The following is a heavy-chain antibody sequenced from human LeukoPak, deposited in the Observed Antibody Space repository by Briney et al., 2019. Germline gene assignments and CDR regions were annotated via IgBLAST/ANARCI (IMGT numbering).Heavy chain of an antibody. CDR3: ARDRYYGSGRRDAFDI. Sequence: GGSLRLPCAASGFTFSSYWMSWVRQAPGKGLEWVANIKQDGSEKYYVDSVKGRFTISRDNAKNSLYLQMNSLRAEDTAVYYCARDRYYGSGRRDAFDIWGQGTMVTVSS. D-gene: IGHD3-10*01. V-gene: IGHV3-7*04. J-gene: IGHJ3*02. CDR2: IKQDGSEK. CDR1: GFTFSSYW.